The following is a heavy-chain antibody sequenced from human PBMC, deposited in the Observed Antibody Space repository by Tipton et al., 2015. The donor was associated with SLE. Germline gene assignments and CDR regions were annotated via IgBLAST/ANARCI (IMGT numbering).Heavy chain of an antibody. V-gene: IGHV3-9*01. CDR1: EFSFDEYA. CDR3: AKDSEKYSRLSRDFGMDV. Sequence: SLRLSCAASEFSFDEYAMHWVRQPPGKGLEWISGISWNSGSIVYADSVRGRFTISRDNDKHSLFLLMDSLRADDTAVYYCAKDSEKYSRLSRDFGMDVWGQGTTVSVSS. J-gene: IGHJ6*02. D-gene: IGHD5-12*01. CDR2: ISWNSGSI.